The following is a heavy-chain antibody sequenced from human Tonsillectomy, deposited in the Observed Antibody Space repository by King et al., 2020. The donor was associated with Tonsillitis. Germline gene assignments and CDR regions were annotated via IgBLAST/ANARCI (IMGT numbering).Heavy chain of an antibody. CDR1: GGSIGSYY. J-gene: IGHJ4*02. CDR3: ARDRGTSAWYKTFDY. D-gene: IGHD6-19*01. Sequence: VQLQESGPGLVKPSETLSLTCTVSGGSIGSYYWSWIRQPPGKGLEWIGYIDYSGSTNYNPSLKSRVTISVDTSKNQFSLKLSSVTAAETAVYYCARDRGTSAWYKTFDYWGQGTLVTVSS. CDR2: IDYSGST. V-gene: IGHV4-59*01.